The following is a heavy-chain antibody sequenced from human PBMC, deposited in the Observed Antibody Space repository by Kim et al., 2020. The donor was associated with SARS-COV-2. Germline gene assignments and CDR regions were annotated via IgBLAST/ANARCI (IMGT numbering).Heavy chain of an antibody. CDR3: ATIPGGSGWYSYFQH. D-gene: IGHD6-19*01. Sequence: ASVKVSCKVSGYTLTELSMHWVRQAPGKGLEWMGGFDPEDGETIYAQKFQGRVTMTEDTSTDTAYMELSSLRSEDTAVYYCATIPGGSGWYSYFQHWGQGTLVTVSS. V-gene: IGHV1-24*01. CDR2: FDPEDGET. CDR1: GYTLTELS. J-gene: IGHJ1*01.